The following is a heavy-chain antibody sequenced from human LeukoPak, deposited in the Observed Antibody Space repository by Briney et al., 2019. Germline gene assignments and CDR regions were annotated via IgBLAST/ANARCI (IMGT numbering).Heavy chain of an antibody. V-gene: IGHV3-21*01. CDR3: ARGAYYYYGMDV. Sequence: GGSLRLSCAASGFTFSSYTMNWVRQAPGKGLEWVSSISSSTSYIYYADSVKGRFTISRDNAKNSLYLQMNSLRAEDTAVYYCARGAYYYYGMDVWGQGTTVTVSS. CDR1: GFTFSSYT. CDR2: ISSSTSYI. J-gene: IGHJ6*02.